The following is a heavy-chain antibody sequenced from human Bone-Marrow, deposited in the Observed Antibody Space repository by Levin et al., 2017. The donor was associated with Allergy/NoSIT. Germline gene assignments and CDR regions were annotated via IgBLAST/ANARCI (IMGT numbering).Heavy chain of an antibody. Sequence: GESLKISCAASGFTFSTYWMQWVRQAPGKGLVWVSRINSDGSSTSYADSVKGRFTISRDNAKKTLYLQMNSLRAEDTAVYYCASNANWNYAGRDYWGQGTLVTVSS. D-gene: IGHD1-7*01. CDR3: ASNANWNYAGRDY. CDR1: GFTFSTYW. J-gene: IGHJ4*02. CDR2: INSDGSST. V-gene: IGHV3-74*01.